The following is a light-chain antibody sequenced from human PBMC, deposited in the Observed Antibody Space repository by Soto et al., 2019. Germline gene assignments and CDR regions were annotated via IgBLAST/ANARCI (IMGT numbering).Light chain of an antibody. CDR3: QVWDSSSDHVV. J-gene: IGLJ2*01. V-gene: IGLV3-21*02. CDR2: DDS. CDR1: NIGSKS. Sequence: SYELTQPPSVSVAPGQTARITCGGNNIGSKSVHWYQQKPGQAPVLVVYDDSDWPSGIPERFSGSNSGNTATLTISRVEAGDDADYYCQVWDSSSDHVVFGGGTKLTVL.